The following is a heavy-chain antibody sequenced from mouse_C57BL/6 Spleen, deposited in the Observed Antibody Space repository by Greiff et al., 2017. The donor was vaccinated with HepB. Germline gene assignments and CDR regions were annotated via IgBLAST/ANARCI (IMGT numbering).Heavy chain of an antibody. V-gene: IGHV5-12*01. CDR3: ARGGLLLDY. CDR1: GFTFSDYY. J-gene: IGHJ2*01. Sequence: EVKLMESGGGLVQPGGSLKLSCAASGFTFSDYYMYWVRQTPEKRLEWVAYISNGGGSTYYPDTVKGRFTISRDNAKNTLYLQMSRLKSEDTAMYYCARGGLLLDYWGQGTTLTVSS. D-gene: IGHD2-3*01. CDR2: ISNGGGST.